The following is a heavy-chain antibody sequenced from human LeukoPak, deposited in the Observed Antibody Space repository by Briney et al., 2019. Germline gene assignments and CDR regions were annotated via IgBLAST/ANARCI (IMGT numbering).Heavy chain of an antibody. CDR2: INPSGGST. J-gene: IGHJ4*02. V-gene: IGHV1-46*01. CDR3: ARDHSSSWYRIVRNEGDY. CDR1: GYTFTGYY. Sequence: ASVKVSCKASGYTFTGYYIHWVRQAPGQGLEWMGIINPSGGSTSYAQKFQGRVIMTRDTSTSTVYMELSSLRSEDTAVYYCARDHSSSWYRIVRNEGDYWGQGTLVTVSS. D-gene: IGHD6-13*01.